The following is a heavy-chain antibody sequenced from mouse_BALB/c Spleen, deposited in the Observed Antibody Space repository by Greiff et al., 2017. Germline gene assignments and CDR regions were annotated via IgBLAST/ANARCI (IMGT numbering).Heavy chain of an antibody. CDR1: GFTFNTYA. CDR2: IRSKSNNYAT. CDR3: VRQGLWSYAMDY. D-gene: IGHD1-1*02. J-gene: IGHJ4*01. V-gene: IGHV10-1*02. Sequence: EVQVVESGGGLVQPKGSLKLSCAASGFTFNTYAMNWVRQAPGKGLEWVARIRSKSNNYATYYADSVKDRFTISRDDSQSMLYLQMNNLKTEDTAMYYCVRQGLWSYAMDYWGQGTSVTVSS.